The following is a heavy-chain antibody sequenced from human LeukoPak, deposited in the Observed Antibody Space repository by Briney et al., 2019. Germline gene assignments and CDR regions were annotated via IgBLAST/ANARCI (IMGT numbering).Heavy chain of an antibody. CDR1: GFTFSSYG. V-gene: IGHV3-64D*06. CDR2: ISSSGGST. Sequence: RTGGSLRLSCSASGFTFSSYGMHWVRQAPGKGLEYVSAISSSGGSTNYADSVKGRFTISRDNSKKMLYLQMSSLRPEDTAVYYCVNSQDLLSSFDQWGQGTLVTVSS. D-gene: IGHD3-9*01. J-gene: IGHJ4*02. CDR3: VNSQDLLSSFDQ.